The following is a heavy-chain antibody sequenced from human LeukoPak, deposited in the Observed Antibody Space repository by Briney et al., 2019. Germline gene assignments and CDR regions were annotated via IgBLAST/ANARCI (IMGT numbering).Heavy chain of an antibody. Sequence: GRSLRLPCAASGFIFNNYGMHWVRQAPGKGLEWVAVISYDGSNKNYADSVKGRFTISRDSSKNTLYLQMNSLRVEDTAVYYCAKDWAPYCGGDCYFNYWGQGTLVTVSS. CDR2: ISYDGSNK. J-gene: IGHJ4*02. V-gene: IGHV3-30*18. CDR3: AKDWAPYCGGDCYFNY. D-gene: IGHD2-21*02. CDR1: GFIFNNYG.